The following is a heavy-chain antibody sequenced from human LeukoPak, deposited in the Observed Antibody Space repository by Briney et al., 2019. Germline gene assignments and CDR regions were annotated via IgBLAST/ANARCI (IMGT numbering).Heavy chain of an antibody. CDR3: ARAPWELEPGFDY. CDR1: GFTFSSYA. Sequence: GGSLRLSCAASGFTFSSYAMHWVRQAPGKGLEYVSAISSNGGSTYCANSVKGRFTISRDNSKNTLYLQMGSLRAEDMAVYYCARAPWELEPGFDYWGQGTLVTVSS. CDR2: ISSNGGST. D-gene: IGHD1-26*01. V-gene: IGHV3-64*01. J-gene: IGHJ4*02.